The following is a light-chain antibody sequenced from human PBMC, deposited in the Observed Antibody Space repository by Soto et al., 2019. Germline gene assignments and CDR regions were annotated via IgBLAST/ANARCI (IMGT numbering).Light chain of an antibody. CDR3: MQGRQFPAT. Sequence: DIVMTQSPLSLPVTPGEPASISCRSSQSLLYTTGNNHLDWYLQKPGQPPQLLIYWGSNRASGVPDRFSGSGSGTDFTLKLSRVEADDVGVYYCMQGRQFPATFGQGTRLDIK. V-gene: IGKV2-28*01. J-gene: IGKJ5*01. CDR1: QSLLYTTGNNH. CDR2: WGS.